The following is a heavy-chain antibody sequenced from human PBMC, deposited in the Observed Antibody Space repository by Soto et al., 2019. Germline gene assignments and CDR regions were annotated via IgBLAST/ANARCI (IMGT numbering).Heavy chain of an antibody. CDR2: ISSNGGRT. V-gene: IGHV3-64*01. CDR3: ARGVDCSSTSCYGGLGAFDI. CDR1: GFTFSRYA. D-gene: IGHD2-2*01. J-gene: IGHJ3*02. Sequence: PGGALRVSCAASGFTFSRYAMHWGRQAPGKGLEYVSAISSNGGRTYYANSVKGRFTISRDNSKNTLYLQMGSLRAEDMAVYYCARGVDCSSTSCYGGLGAFDIWGQGTMVTVSS.